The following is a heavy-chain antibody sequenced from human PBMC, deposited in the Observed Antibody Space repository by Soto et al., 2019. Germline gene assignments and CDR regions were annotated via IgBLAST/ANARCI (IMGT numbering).Heavy chain of an antibody. J-gene: IGHJ4*02. D-gene: IGHD6-19*01. Sequence: GXSVKVYCKAAGYSLTSYGISWVRQATGQGLEWMGWMNPNSGNTGYAQKFQGRVTMTRNTSISTAYMELSSLRSEDTAVYYCERARYSSHYYIDKWGQRTLVTVSS. CDR2: MNPNSGNT. CDR1: GYSLTSYG. CDR3: ERARYSSHYYIDK. V-gene: IGHV1-8*01.